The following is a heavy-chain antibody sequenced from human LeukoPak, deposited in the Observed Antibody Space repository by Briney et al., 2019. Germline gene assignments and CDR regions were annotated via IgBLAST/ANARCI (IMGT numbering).Heavy chain of an antibody. CDR2: VSADESGK. V-gene: IGHV3-64*01. Sequence: GGSLRLSCVASGFSFDKFGMHWVRQAPGKGLEYVSSVSADESGKYYTKSVRGRFSISRDNSKNTMYLQLGNLRPDDMGIYYCASLDRSEIPWGPGTLVTVSS. CDR3: ASLDRSEIP. CDR1: GFSFDKFG. D-gene: IGHD1-26*01. J-gene: IGHJ5*02.